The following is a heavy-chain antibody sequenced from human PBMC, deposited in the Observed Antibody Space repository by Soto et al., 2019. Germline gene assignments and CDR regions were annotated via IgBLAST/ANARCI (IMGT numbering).Heavy chain of an antibody. D-gene: IGHD2-8*01. V-gene: IGHV3-23*01. CDR1: GFTFSSYA. CDR3: AKTMVYAIRGSYGMDV. Sequence: GSLRLSCAASGFTFSSYAMSWVRQAPGKGLEWVSAISGSGGSTYYADSVKGRFNISRDNSKNTLYLQMNSLRAEDTAVYYCAKTMVYAIRGSYGMDVWGQGTTVTVSS. J-gene: IGHJ6*02. CDR2: ISGSGGST.